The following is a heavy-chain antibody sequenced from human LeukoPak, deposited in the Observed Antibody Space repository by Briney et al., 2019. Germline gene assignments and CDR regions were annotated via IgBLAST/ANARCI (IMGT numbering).Heavy chain of an antibody. CDR2: INHSGST. D-gene: IGHD6-19*01. J-gene: IGHJ6*03. V-gene: IGHV4-34*01. CDR3: ARGTPAIGAVAGTDYYYYMDV. Sequence: SETLSLTCAVYGGTFNGYDWSWIRQPPGKGLEWIGEINHSGSTNYNPSLKSRVTISVDTSKNQFSLKLSSVTAADTAVYYCARGTPAIGAVAGTDYYYYMDVWGKGTTVTVSS. CDR1: GGTFNGYD.